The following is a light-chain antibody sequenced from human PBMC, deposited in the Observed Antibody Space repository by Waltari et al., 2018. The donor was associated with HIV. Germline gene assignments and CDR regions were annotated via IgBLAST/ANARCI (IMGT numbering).Light chain of an antibody. Sequence: QSALTQPRSVSGSPGQSVTISSTGTSSDVGAYNSVSWYQQHPGKAPKLMIYDVNKRPSGVPDRFSGSKSGNTASLTISGLQAEDEADYYCCSYAGSYTYVFGTGTKVTVL. J-gene: IGLJ1*01. CDR1: SSDVGAYNS. V-gene: IGLV2-11*01. CDR3: CSYAGSYTYV. CDR2: DVN.